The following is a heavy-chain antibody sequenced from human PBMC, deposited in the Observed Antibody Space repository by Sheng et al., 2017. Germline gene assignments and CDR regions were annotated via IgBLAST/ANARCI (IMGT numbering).Heavy chain of an antibody. J-gene: IGHJ6*03. Sequence: QVQLVQSGAEVKKPGSSVKVSCKASGGTFSSYAISWVRQAPGQGLEWMGGIIPILGIANYAQKFQGRVTITADKSTSTAYMELSSLRSEDTAVYYCARGVYSSPSYNYYYYMDVVGPTGPTVTVSS. V-gene: IGHV1-69*10. CDR1: GGTFSSYA. D-gene: IGHD6-13*01. CDR3: ARGVYSSPSYNYYYYMDV. CDR2: IIPILGIA.